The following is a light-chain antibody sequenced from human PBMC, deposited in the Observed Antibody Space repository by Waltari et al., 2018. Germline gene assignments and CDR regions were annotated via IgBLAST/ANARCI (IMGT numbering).Light chain of an antibody. V-gene: IGLV2-23*01. CDR2: EPP. J-gene: IGLJ1*01. CDR3: CSYTGSSTSYG. Sequence: QAALSQPASVSGSPGQSLTITCTGASTDLASYNLVAWYQHHPNRAPNLIIYEPPKQPSASSHLVSGAKSGATAFPRSSGRQGDDEADYYCCSYTGSSTSYGCGGGTKVTVL. CDR1: STDLASYNL.